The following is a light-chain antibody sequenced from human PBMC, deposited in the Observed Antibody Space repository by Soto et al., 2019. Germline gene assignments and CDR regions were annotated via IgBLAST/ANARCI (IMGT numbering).Light chain of an antibody. Sequence: DIVMTQSPDSLAVSLGERATINCKSSQSVLYSSNNKNYLAWYQQKPGQPPKLLIYWASTRESGVPDRFSGSGSGTDFTLTISSLQAEDVAVYYCQQYYSTHRTFGQGTQVDIX. CDR3: QQYYSTHRT. CDR1: QSVLYSSNNKNY. CDR2: WAS. V-gene: IGKV4-1*01. J-gene: IGKJ1*01.